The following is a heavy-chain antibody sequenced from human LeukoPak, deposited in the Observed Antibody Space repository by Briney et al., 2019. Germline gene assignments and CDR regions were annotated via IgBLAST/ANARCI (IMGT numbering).Heavy chain of an antibody. CDR3: AELGITMIGGV. D-gene: IGHD3-10*02. J-gene: IGHJ6*04. Sequence: GGSLRLSCAASGFSFSSYEMNWVRQSPGKGLEWVSYISSSGSTIYYADSVKGRFTISRDNAKNSLYLQMNSLRAEDTAVYYCAELGITMIGGVWGKGTTVTISS. CDR1: GFSFSSYE. CDR2: ISSSGSTI. V-gene: IGHV3-48*03.